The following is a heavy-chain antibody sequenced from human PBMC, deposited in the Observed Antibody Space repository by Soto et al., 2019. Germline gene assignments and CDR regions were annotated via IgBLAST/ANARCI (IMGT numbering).Heavy chain of an antibody. V-gene: IGHV2-5*02. Sequence: QITLKESGPTLVKPTQTLTLTCTFSGFSLSTTGVGVGWIRQPPGKALECLALIYWDDDKRYSPSLTNRLTITKDTSKNQVVRTMTNMHPVDTGTYFCAYSPSLDWGHFDSWGQGTLVTVSS. D-gene: IGHD7-27*01. CDR2: IYWDDDK. CDR3: AYSPSLDWGHFDS. CDR1: GFSLSTTGVG. J-gene: IGHJ4*02.